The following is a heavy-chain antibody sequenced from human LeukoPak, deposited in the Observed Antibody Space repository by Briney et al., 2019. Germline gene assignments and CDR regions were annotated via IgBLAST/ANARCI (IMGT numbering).Heavy chain of an antibody. Sequence: GGSLRLSCSASGFTFRNYGMHWVRHAPGKGLEYVSTISSYGGSTYYADLVKGRFTISRDNSKNTLYLQMSSLRAEDTAVYYCVKDLYSYSFDYWGQGTLVTVSS. CDR1: GFTFRNYG. CDR2: ISSYGGST. V-gene: IGHV3-64D*09. J-gene: IGHJ4*02. D-gene: IGHD2-8*01. CDR3: VKDLYSYSFDY.